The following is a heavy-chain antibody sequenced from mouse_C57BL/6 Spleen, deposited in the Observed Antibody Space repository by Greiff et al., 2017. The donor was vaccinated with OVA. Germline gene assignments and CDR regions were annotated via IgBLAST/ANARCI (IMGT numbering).Heavy chain of an antibody. CDR1: GFSLTSYA. Sequence: VMLVESGPGLVAPSQSLSITCTVSGFSLTSYAISWVRQPPGKGLEWLGVIWTGGGTNYNSALKSRLSISKDNSKSQVFLKMNSLQTDDTARYYCARNSKAYYSNLYWYFDVWGTGTTVTVSS. CDR3: ARNSKAYYSNLYWYFDV. J-gene: IGHJ1*03. V-gene: IGHV2-9-1*01. D-gene: IGHD2-5*01. CDR2: IWTGGGT.